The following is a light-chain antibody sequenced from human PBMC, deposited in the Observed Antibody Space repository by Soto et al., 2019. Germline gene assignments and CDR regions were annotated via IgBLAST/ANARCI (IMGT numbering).Light chain of an antibody. Sequence: QSALTQPASVSGSPGQSITISCSGSSSDLGIYNYVSWYQQHPGKVPKLIIFEVTNRPPGVSNRFSGSKSGNTASLTISGLQAEDEADYYCSSYTTSSTRVFGTGTNVTVL. J-gene: IGLJ1*01. CDR3: SSYTTSSTRV. CDR2: EVT. V-gene: IGLV2-14*01. CDR1: SSDLGIYNY.